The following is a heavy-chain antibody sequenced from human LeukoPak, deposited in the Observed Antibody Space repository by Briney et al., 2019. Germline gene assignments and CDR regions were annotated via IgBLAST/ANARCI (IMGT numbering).Heavy chain of an antibody. CDR3: AREFTAPPTVTSPYYYYYYMDV. J-gene: IGHJ6*03. CDR2: IIPILGIA. V-gene: IGHV1-69*04. Sequence: SVKVSCKASGGTFSSYAISWVRQAPGKGLEWMGRIIPILGIANYAQKFQGRVTITADKSTSTAYMEVTSLRSEDTAVYHCAREFTAPPTVTSPYYYYYYMDVWGKGTTVTVSS. CDR1: GGTFSSYA. D-gene: IGHD4-11*01.